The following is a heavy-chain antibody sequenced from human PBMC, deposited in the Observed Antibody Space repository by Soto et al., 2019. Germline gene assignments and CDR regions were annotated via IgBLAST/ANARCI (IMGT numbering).Heavy chain of an antibody. D-gene: IGHD3-9*01. V-gene: IGHV1-69*06. J-gene: IGHJ4*02. CDR2: IIPIFGTA. CDR1: GGTFSSYA. CDR3: ARDPNYDILTGYSYFDY. Sequence: QVQLVQSGAEVKKPGSSVKVSCKASGGTFSSYAISWVRQAPGQGLEWMGGIIPIFGTANYAQKFQGRVTITADKSPSTAYMELSSLRSEDTAVYYCARDPNYDILTGYSYFDYWGQGTLVTVSS.